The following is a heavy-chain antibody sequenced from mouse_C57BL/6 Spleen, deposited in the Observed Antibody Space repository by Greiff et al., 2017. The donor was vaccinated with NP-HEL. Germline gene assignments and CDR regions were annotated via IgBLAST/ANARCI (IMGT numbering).Heavy chain of an antibody. J-gene: IGHJ2*01. CDR1: GFSFNTYA. CDR2: IRSKSNNYAT. CDR3: VRQAYGNYLDY. V-gene: IGHV10-1*01. D-gene: IGHD2-1*01. Sequence: EVKLVESGGGLVQPKGSLKLSCAASGFSFNTYAMNWVRQAPGKGLEWVARIRSKSNNYATYYADSVKDRFTISRDDSESMLYLQMNNLKTEDTAMYYCVRQAYGNYLDYWGQGTTLTVSS.